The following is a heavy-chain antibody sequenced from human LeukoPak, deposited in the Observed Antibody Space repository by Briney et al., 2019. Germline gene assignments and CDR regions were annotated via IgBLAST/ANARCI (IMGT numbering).Heavy chain of an antibody. Sequence: SETLSLTCTVSGGSISSYYWSWIRQPPGKGLEWIGRFYSSGSTNYNPSLTSRVTISLDKSKNQFSLKLTSVTAADTAVYYCARGGAAGDAFDIWGQGTMVTVSS. D-gene: IGHD1-14*01. CDR1: GGSISSYY. CDR3: ARGGAAGDAFDI. CDR2: FYSSGST. J-gene: IGHJ3*02. V-gene: IGHV4-4*07.